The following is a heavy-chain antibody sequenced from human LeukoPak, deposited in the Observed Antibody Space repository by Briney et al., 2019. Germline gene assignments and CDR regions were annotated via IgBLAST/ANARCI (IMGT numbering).Heavy chain of an antibody. V-gene: IGHV4-59*08. CDR1: GGSISSYY. CDR3: ARLRLKHCSSTSCPYYMDV. J-gene: IGHJ6*03. D-gene: IGHD2-2*01. CDR2: IYYSGST. Sequence: PSETLSLTCTVSGGSISSYYWSWIRQPPGKGLEWIGYIYYSGSTNYNPSLKSRVTISVDTSKNQFSLKLSSVTAADTAVYYCARLRLKHCSSTSCPYYMDVWGKGTTVTVSS.